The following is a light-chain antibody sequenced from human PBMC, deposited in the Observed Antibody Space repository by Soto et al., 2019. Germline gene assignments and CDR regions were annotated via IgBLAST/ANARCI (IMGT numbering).Light chain of an antibody. CDR2: DVT. CDR1: SSDVGGYNY. J-gene: IGLJ3*02. CDR3: SSYTSSSTPLV. V-gene: IGLV2-14*01. Sequence: QSALTQPASVSGSPGQSITISCTGTSSDVGGYNYVSWYQQHPGIAPKLMIYDVTNRPSGVSNRFSGSKSGNTASLTISGLQAEDEADYYCSSYTSSSTPLVFGGGTKLTVL.